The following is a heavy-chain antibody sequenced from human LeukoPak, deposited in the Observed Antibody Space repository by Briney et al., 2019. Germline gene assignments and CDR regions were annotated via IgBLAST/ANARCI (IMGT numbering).Heavy chain of an antibody. Sequence: ETLSLTCVVSGYSISSGYYWGWVRQAPGKGLEWVANIKRDGSEKYYVDSVKGRFTISRDNAKNSLYLQMNSLRAEDTAVYYCARVTYYDILTGLGYWGQGTLVTVSS. J-gene: IGHJ4*02. CDR1: GYSISSGYY. D-gene: IGHD3-9*01. V-gene: IGHV3-7*01. CDR2: IKRDGSEK. CDR3: ARVTYYDILTGLGY.